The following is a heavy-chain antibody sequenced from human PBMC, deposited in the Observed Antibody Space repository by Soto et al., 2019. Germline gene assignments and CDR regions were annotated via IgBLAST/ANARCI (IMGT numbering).Heavy chain of an antibody. CDR1: GFTFSSYA. V-gene: IGHV3-30-3*01. Sequence: GGSLRLSCAASGFTFSSYAMHWVRQAPGKGLEWVAVISYDGSNKYYADSVKGRFTISRDNSKNTLYLQMNSLRAEDTAVYYCARDARRELLTPVFDYWGQGTLVTVSS. CDR2: ISYDGSNK. D-gene: IGHD1-26*01. CDR3: ARDARRELLTPVFDY. J-gene: IGHJ4*02.